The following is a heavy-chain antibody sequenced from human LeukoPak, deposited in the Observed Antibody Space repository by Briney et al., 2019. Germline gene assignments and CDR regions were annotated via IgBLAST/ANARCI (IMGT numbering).Heavy chain of an antibody. CDR3: ARSIAAAGTEVDY. CDR1: GGSFSGYY. CDR2: INHSGST. D-gene: IGHD6-13*01. J-gene: IGHJ4*02. V-gene: IGHV4-34*01. Sequence: SETLSLTCAVYGGSFSGYYWSWIRQPPGKGLEWIGEINHSGSTNYNPSLKSRVTISVDTSKNQFSLKPSSVTAADTAVYYCARSIAAAGTEVDYWGQGILVTVSS.